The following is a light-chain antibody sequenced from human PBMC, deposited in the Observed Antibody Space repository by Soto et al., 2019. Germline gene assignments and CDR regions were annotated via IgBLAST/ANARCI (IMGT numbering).Light chain of an antibody. V-gene: IGKV3-15*01. CDR2: GAS. CDR3: QQYNDWPHT. J-gene: IGKJ2*01. Sequence: EIVMTQSPATLSVSPGERATLSCRASQSVSTNLAWYQQKPGQAPSLLIYGASTRATDGPAGFSGSGSGTEFTLTISSLHSEDFAVYYCQQYNDWPHTFGQGTKLEIK. CDR1: QSVSTN.